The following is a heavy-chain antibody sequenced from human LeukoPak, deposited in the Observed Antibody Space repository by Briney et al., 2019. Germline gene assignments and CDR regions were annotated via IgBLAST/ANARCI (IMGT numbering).Heavy chain of an antibody. V-gene: IGHV4-39*07. D-gene: IGHD1-26*01. CDR3: ASDTVGATKFAFDI. J-gene: IGHJ3*02. CDR2: IYYSGTT. Sequence: SETLSLTCPVSGGSITSCSSYWGWLRQPPGKGLEWIGTIYYSGTTYYNPSLKSRVTISVDRSKNQFSLKLSSVTAADTAVYYCASDTVGATKFAFDIWGQGTMVTVSS. CDR1: GGSITSCSSY.